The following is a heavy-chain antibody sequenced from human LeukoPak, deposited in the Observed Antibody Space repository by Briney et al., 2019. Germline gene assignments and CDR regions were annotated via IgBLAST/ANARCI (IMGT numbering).Heavy chain of an antibody. Sequence: PSETLSLTCTVSGGSISSSSYYWGWIRQPPGKGLEWIGSIYYSGSTYYNPSLKSRVTISLDTSRNQFSLKLYSVTAADTAVYYCAGLIVPTTGGYDYWGQGTLVTVSS. CDR3: AGLIVPTTGGYDY. J-gene: IGHJ4*02. CDR2: IYYSGST. CDR1: GGSISSSSYY. V-gene: IGHV4-39*07. D-gene: IGHD5-12*01.